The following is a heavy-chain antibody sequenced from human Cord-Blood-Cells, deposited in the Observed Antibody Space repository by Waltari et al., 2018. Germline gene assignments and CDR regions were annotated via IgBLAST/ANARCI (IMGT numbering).Heavy chain of an antibody. J-gene: IGHJ4*02. Sequence: QVQLQESGPGLVKPSETLSLTCTVSGGSISSYYWSWIRQPPGKGLEWIGYIYYSGSTNYNPSLESRVTISVDTSKNQFSLKLSSVTAADTAVYYCARGGTAMVIDYWGQGTLVTVSS. CDR3: ARGGTAMVIDY. D-gene: IGHD5-18*01. CDR2: IYYSGST. CDR1: GGSISSYY. V-gene: IGHV4-59*01.